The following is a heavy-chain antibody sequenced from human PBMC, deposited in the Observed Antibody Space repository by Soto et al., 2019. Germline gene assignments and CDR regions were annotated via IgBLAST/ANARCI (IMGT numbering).Heavy chain of an antibody. CDR3: ARGMTTVTTFDY. CDR1: GFSFSSHV. D-gene: IGHD4-17*01. V-gene: IGHV3-23*01. Sequence: GGSLRLSCAASGFSFSSHVMSWVRQAPGKGLEWVSAISGSGGSTYYADSVKGRFTISRDNAKNSLYLQMNSLRAEDTAVYYCARGMTTVTTFDYWGQGTLVTVSS. CDR2: ISGSGGST. J-gene: IGHJ4*02.